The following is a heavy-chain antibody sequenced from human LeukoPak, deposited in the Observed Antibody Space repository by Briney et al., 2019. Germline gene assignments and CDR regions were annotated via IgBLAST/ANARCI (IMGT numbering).Heavy chain of an antibody. CDR1: GFTFSTYS. CDR2: IGRGGGAT. J-gene: IGHJ3*02. D-gene: IGHD3-10*01. Sequence: GGSLRLSCAASGFTFSTYSMNWVRQSPGKGLEWVSVIGRGGGATYYADSVKGRFTISRDNSKNTLYLQMNSLRAEDTAVYYCAKHYYDSGRWTFDIWGQGTKVTVSS. V-gene: IGHV3-23*01. CDR3: AKHYYDSGRWTFDI.